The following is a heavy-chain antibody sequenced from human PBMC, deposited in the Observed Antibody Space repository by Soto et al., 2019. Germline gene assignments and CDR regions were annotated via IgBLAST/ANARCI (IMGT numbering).Heavy chain of an antibody. J-gene: IGHJ5*02. CDR3: AKDRGVFWFDP. Sequence: PGGSLRLSCAASGFTFSSYGMHWVRQAPGKGLEWVAVISYDGSNKYYADSVKGRFTISRDNSKNTLYLQMNSLRAEDTAVYYCAKDRGVFWFDPWGQGTLVTVSS. V-gene: IGHV3-30*18. D-gene: IGHD3-16*01. CDR1: GFTFSSYG. CDR2: ISYDGSNK.